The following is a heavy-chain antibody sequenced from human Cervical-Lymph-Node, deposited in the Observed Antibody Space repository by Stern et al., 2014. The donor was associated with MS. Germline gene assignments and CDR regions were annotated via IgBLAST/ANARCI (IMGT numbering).Heavy chain of an antibody. CDR3: ARTILPSVMWSFDL. CDR2: MWFDGSNT. V-gene: IGHV3-33*01. Sequence: DQLVESGGGVVQPGRSLRLSCTASGFIFSSYTMHWVRQAPGKGLEWVAVMWFDGSNTYYTDSVKGRFTVSRDNSKSTLYLQMDSLRAEDTALYYCARTILPSVMWSFDLWGRGTPVTVSS. D-gene: IGHD2-2*01. J-gene: IGHJ2*01. CDR1: GFIFSSYT.